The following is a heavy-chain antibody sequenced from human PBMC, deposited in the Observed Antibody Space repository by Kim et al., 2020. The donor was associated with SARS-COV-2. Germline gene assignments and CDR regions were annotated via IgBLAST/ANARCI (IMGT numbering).Heavy chain of an antibody. V-gene: IGHV3-33*01. CDR3: AREYSGSLLAYTYYYYGMDV. D-gene: IGHD1-26*01. Sequence: GGSLRLSCAASGFTFSSYGMHWVRQAPGKGLEWVAVIWYDGSNKYYADSVKGRFTISRDNSKNTLYLQMNSLRAEDTAVYYCAREYSGSLLAYTYYYYGMDVWGQGTTVTVSS. CDR2: IWYDGSNK. CDR1: GFTFSSYG. J-gene: IGHJ6*02.